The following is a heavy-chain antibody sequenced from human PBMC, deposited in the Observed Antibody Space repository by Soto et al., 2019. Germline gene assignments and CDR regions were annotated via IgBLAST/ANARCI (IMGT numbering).Heavy chain of an antibody. Sequence: SETLSLTCAVYGGSFSGYFWTWVRQAPGKGLEWIGEINHSGRTNTNLSLKSRISTSVDTSKNQFSLRLSSVTAADTAFYYCARGPRCINTSCSNDFYHFGLDVWGQGTSVTVS. J-gene: IGHJ6*02. CDR3: ARGPRCINTSCSNDFYHFGLDV. CDR2: INHSGRT. CDR1: GGSFSGYF. V-gene: IGHV4-34*01. D-gene: IGHD2-2*01.